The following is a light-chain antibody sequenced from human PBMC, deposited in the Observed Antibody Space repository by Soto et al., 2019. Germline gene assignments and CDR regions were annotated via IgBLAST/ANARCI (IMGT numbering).Light chain of an antibody. CDR1: SSDVGSYNR. CDR2: EVS. V-gene: IGLV2-18*02. CDR3: SSYTSSNTLV. Sequence: QSALTQPPSVSGSPGQSVTISCTGPSSDVGSYNRVSWYQQPPGTAPKLMIYEVSNRPSGVPDRFSGSKSGNTASLTISGLQAEDEADYYCSSYTSSNTLVFGGGTKLTVL. J-gene: IGLJ2*01.